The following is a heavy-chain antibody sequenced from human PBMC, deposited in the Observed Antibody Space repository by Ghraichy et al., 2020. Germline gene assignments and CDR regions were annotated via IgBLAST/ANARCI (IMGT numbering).Heavy chain of an antibody. D-gene: IGHD2-2*02. CDR1: GGSISSSSYY. CDR2: IYYSGST. V-gene: IGHV4-39*01. CDR3: ARHDCSSTSCYIPLDAFDI. J-gene: IGHJ3*02. Sequence: SETLSLTCTVSGGSISSSSYYWGWIRQPPGKGLEWIGSIYYSGSTYYNPSLKSRVTISVDTSKNQFSLKLSSVTAADTAVYYCARHDCSSTSCYIPLDAFDIRGQGTMVTVSS.